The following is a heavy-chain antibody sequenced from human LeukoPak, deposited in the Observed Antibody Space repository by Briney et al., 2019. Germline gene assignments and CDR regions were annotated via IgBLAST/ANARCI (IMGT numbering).Heavy chain of an antibody. CDR3: AKIPTLFGVDLFDY. V-gene: IGHV3-23*01. Sequence: GGSLRLSCADSGFTFSSYAMTWVRQAPGKGLEWVSAISGSGGSRYYADFVKGRFTISRDNSKNTLYLQMNSLRAEDTAVYYCAKIPTLFGVDLFDYWGQGTLVTVSS. J-gene: IGHJ4*02. CDR2: ISGSGGSR. D-gene: IGHD3-3*01. CDR1: GFTFSSYA.